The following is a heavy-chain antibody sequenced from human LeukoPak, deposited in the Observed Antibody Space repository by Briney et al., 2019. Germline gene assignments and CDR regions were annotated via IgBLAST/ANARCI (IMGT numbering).Heavy chain of an antibody. CDR2: IRYDGSNK. J-gene: IGHJ3*02. CDR3: AKGVYSSGYLVAFDI. CDR1: GFTFSSYG. Sequence: PGGSLRLSCAASGFTFSSYGMHWVRQAPGKGLGWVAFIRYDGSNKYYADSVKGRFTISRDNSKNTLYLQMNSLRAEDTALYYCAKGVYSSGYLVAFDIWGQGTMVTVSS. D-gene: IGHD3-22*01. V-gene: IGHV3-30*02.